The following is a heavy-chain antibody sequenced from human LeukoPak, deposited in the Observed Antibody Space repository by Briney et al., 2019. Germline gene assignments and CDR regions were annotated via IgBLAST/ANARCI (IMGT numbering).Heavy chain of an antibody. CDR2: IYYSGTT. J-gene: IGHJ4*02. D-gene: IGHD2-15*01. CDR3: ARGRGFRYFDY. CDR1: GGSISYYY. V-gene: IGHV4-59*12. Sequence: PSETLSLTCTVSGGSISYYYWSWIRQSPGKGLEWIGYIYYSGTTNYNPSLKSRVTISVDTSKNQFSLKLSSVTAADTAVYYCARGRGFRYFDYWGQGTLVTVSS.